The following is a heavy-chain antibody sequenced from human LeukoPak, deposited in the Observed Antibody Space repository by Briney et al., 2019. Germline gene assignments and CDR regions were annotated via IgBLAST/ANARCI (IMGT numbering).Heavy chain of an antibody. CDR2: ISRDGGTQ. CDR3: ARHYDSSGYYYF. J-gene: IGHJ4*02. Sequence: GGSLRLSCSASGFAFSSYAMYWVRQAPGKGLEYVSAISRDGGTQYPADSVKGRITISRDNSKNTLYLQMNSLRAEDTAVYYCARHYDSSGYYYFWGQGTLVTVSS. D-gene: IGHD3-22*01. V-gene: IGHV3-64*04. CDR1: GFAFSSYA.